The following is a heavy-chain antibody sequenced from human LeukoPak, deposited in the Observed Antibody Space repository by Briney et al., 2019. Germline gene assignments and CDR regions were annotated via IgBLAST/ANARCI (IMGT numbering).Heavy chain of an antibody. CDR1: GFTFSSYA. V-gene: IGHV3-23*01. CDR3: AKDNPRTYSSGWSFDY. J-gene: IGHJ4*02. Sequence: GGSLRLSCAASGFTFSSYAMSWVRQAPGKGLEWVSAISGSGGSTYYADSVKGRFTISRDNSKNTLYLQMNSLRAEDTAVYHCAKDNPRTYSSGWSFDYWGQGTLVTVSS. CDR2: ISGSGGST. D-gene: IGHD6-19*01.